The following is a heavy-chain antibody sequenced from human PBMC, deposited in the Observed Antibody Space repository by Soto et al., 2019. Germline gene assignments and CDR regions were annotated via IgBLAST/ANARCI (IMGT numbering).Heavy chain of an antibody. CDR1: GGTFNTYS. J-gene: IGHJ6*02. CDR2: IIPFIGAP. Sequence: QVQLVQSGAEVKTPGSSVNVSCKASGGTFNTYSFGWLRQAPGQGLQWMGSIIPFIGAPNYAQNFQARVTITADESTTTAYMELSGLKSEDTAVYCCARGGDSSSWRAFYSYGFDVWGQGTSVTVSS. D-gene: IGHD6-6*01. CDR3: ARGGDSSSWRAFYSYGFDV. V-gene: IGHV1-69*18.